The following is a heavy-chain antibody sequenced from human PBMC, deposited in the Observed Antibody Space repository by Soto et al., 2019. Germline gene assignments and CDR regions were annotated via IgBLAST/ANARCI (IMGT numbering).Heavy chain of an antibody. V-gene: IGHV3-74*01. CDR2: IDSDGSMT. Sequence: EVQLVESGGGLIQPGGSLRLSCAASGFTFSSYWMHWVRQVPGKGMVWVSKIDSDGSMTDYADSVKGRFTISRDNAKNSLYLQMDSLRAEDTAVYHCASLSAPVDYWGQGTLVTVSS. J-gene: IGHJ4*02. CDR1: GFTFSSYW. D-gene: IGHD2-2*01. CDR3: ASLSAPVDY.